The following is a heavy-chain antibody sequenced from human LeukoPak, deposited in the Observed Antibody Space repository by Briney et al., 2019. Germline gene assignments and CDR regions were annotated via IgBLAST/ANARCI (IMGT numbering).Heavy chain of an antibody. CDR1: GGSISSYY. CDR3: AREGGYGSGSYYKQAYYFDY. V-gene: IGHV4-59*01. CDR2: IYYSGST. J-gene: IGHJ4*02. D-gene: IGHD3-10*01. Sequence: SETLSLTCTASGGSISSYYWSWIRQPPGKGLEWIGYIYYSGSTNYNPSLKSRVTISVDTSKNQFSLKLSSVTAADTAVYYCAREGGYGSGSYYKQAYYFDYWGQGTLVTVSS.